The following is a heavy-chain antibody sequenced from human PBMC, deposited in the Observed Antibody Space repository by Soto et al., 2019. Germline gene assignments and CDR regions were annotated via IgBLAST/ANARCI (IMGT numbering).Heavy chain of an antibody. CDR3: ARDTYGSVSPSYYYGMDV. J-gene: IGHJ6*02. D-gene: IGHD3-10*01. CDR1: GGTFSSYA. V-gene: IGHV1-69*01. CDR2: IIPIFGTA. Sequence: QVQLVQSGAEVKKPGSSVKVSCKASGGTFSSYAISWVRQAPGQGLEWMGGIIPIFGTANCAQKFQGRVTITADESTSTAYMELSSLRSEDTAVYYCARDTYGSVSPSYYYGMDVWGQGTTVTVSS.